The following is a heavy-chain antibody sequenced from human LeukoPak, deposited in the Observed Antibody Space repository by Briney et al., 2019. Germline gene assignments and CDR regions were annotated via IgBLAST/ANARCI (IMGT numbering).Heavy chain of an antibody. Sequence: PSETLSLTCTVSGGSISSYYWSWIRQPPGKGLEWIGYIYYSGSTNYKPSLKSRVTISVDTSKNQFSLKLSSVTAADTAVYYCARHMITMVRGGWFDPWGQGTLVTVSS. J-gene: IGHJ5*02. D-gene: IGHD3-10*01. CDR2: IYYSGST. CDR1: GGSISSYY. CDR3: ARHMITMVRGGWFDP. V-gene: IGHV4-59*08.